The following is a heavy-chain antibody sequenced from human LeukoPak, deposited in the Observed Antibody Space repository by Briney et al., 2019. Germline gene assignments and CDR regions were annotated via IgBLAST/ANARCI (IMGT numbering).Heavy chain of an antibody. CDR1: GYSISSDYY. CDR2: ISHSGST. J-gene: IGHJ4*02. Sequence: SETLSLTCTISGYSISSDYYWGWIRQPPGKGLEWIGIISHSGSTYYNPSLKSRVTISVNTSKNQFSLNLSSVTAADTAVYYCARTSGYESVDGDYDRRFDYWGQGTLVTVSS. V-gene: IGHV4-38-2*02. CDR3: ARTSGYESVDGDYDRRFDY. D-gene: IGHD4-17*01.